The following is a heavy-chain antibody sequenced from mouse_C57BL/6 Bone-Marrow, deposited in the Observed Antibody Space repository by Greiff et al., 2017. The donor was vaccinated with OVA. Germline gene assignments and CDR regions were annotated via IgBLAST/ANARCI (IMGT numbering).Heavy chain of an antibody. CDR3: ARDYYGSSYHFDY. J-gene: IGHJ2*01. V-gene: IGHV2-2*01. D-gene: IGHD1-1*01. Sequence: VQLQQSGPGLVQPSQSLSITCTVSGFSLTSYGVHWVRQSPGKGLEWLGVIWSGGGTDYNAAFISRLSISKDNAKSQVFSKMISLQADDTAEYDCARDYYGSSYHFDYWGQGTTLTVAS. CDR2: IWSGGGT. CDR1: GFSLTSYG.